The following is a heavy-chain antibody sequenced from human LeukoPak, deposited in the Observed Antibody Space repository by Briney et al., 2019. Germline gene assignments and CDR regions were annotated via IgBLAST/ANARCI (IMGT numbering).Heavy chain of an antibody. CDR3: ARDIGYCSGGSCYSGPYYYYYYGMDV. D-gene: IGHD2-15*01. CDR2: ISAYNGNT. J-gene: IGHJ6*02. CDR1: GYTFTSYG. Sequence: GASVKVSCKASGYTFTSYGISWVRQAPGQGLEWMGWISAYNGNTNYAQKLQGRVTMTTDTSTSTAYMELRSLRSDDTAVYYCARDIGYCSGGSCYSGPYYYYYYGMDVWGQGTTVTVSS. V-gene: IGHV1-18*01.